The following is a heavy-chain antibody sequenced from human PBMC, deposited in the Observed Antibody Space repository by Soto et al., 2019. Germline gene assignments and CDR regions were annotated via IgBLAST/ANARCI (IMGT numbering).Heavy chain of an antibody. J-gene: IGHJ6*03. CDR2: TYYRSKWYN. Sequence: SQTLSLTCAISGDSVSSNSAAWNWIRQSPSRGLEWLGRTYYRSKWYNDYAVSVKSRITINPDTSKNQFSLQLNSVTPEDTAVYYCARGVSYDFWSGYRNYYYYYMDVWGKGTKVTVSS. CDR3: ARGVSYDFWSGYRNYYYYYMDV. V-gene: IGHV6-1*01. CDR1: GDSVSSNSAA. D-gene: IGHD3-3*01.